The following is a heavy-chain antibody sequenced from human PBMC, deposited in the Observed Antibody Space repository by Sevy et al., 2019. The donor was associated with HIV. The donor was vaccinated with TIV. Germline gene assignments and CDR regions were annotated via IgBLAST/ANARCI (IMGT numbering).Heavy chain of an antibody. CDR3: ARDFTIFGVVSGIDD. CDR1: GFTFSSYS. V-gene: IGHV3-21*01. Sequence: GGSLRLSCAVSGFTFSSYSMNWVRQAPGKGLEWVSFISTSGTYKYYADSVKGRFTISRDNAKNSLFLQMNSLRVEDTAIYYCARDFTIFGVVSGIDDWGQGNLVTVSS. CDR2: ISTSGTYK. D-gene: IGHD3-3*01. J-gene: IGHJ4*02.